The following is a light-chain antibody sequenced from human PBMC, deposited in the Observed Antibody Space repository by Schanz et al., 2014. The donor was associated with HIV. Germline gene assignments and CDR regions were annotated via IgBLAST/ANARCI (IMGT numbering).Light chain of an antibody. J-gene: IGKJ1*01. CDR1: QSVSSSY. V-gene: IGKV3-20*01. Sequence: EIVLTQSPGTLSLSPGERATLSCRASQSVSSSYFAWYQQKPGQAPRLLIYGASSRATGIPDRFSGGGSGTDFTLTISSLEPEDFAVYYCQQYGSSPPWTFGQGTKVEIK. CDR3: QQYGSSPPWT. CDR2: GAS.